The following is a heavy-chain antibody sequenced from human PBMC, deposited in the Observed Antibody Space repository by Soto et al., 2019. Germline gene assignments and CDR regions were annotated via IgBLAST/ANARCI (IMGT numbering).Heavy chain of an antibody. D-gene: IGHD2-2*02. CDR3: AREVVVVPDAIHARPPGYMDV. CDR2: LCYEGSNK. V-gene: IGHV3-33*01. J-gene: IGHJ6*03. CDR1: GFAYIRYR. Sequence: SLRVACAPSGFAYIRYRTHSLRQAPSKGQAAPSVLCYEGSNKYYPDSLESRFTISRDNSQNTLYLEMTSLRAEDTDVYYCAREVVVVPDAIHARPPGYMDVWCKGTTVTVSS.